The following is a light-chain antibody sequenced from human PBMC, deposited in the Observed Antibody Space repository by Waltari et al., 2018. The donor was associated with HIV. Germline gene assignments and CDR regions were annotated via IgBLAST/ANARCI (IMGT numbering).Light chain of an antibody. J-gene: IGKJ1*01. V-gene: IGKV3-11*01. CDR2: DAS. CDR1: QSVSRY. Sequence: EIVLTQSPATLSLSPGETATLSCRASQSVSRYLAWYQQKPGQAPRLLIYDASNRATGIPARFSGSGSGTDFTLTISSLEPEDFAVYYCQQRSDWWTFGQGTKVEIK. CDR3: QQRSDWWT.